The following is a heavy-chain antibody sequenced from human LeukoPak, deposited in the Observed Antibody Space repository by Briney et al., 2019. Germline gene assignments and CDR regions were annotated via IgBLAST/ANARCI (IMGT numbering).Heavy chain of an antibody. Sequence: SETLSLTCTVSGYSISSGYYWGWIRQPPGKGLEWIGSIYHSGSTYYNPSLKSRVTISVDTSKNQFSLKLSSVTAADTAVYYCARYYYDSSGWAYWGQGTLVTVSS. CDR3: ARYYYDSSGWAY. V-gene: IGHV4-38-2*02. J-gene: IGHJ4*02. CDR1: GYSISSGYY. D-gene: IGHD3-22*01. CDR2: IYHSGST.